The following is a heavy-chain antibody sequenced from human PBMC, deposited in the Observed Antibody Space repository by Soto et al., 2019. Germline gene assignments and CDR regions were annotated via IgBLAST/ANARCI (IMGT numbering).Heavy chain of an antibody. D-gene: IGHD7-27*01. V-gene: IGHV1-58*01. CDR1: GYRFTNYA. CDR2: IVVASGNT. J-gene: IGHJ6*02. CDR3: AADPNFLLDV. Sequence: SVKVSCKASGYRFTNYALHWVRQARGQRLEWIGWIVVASGNTNYAQKFQERVTITRDMSTSTAYMELSSLRSEDTAVYYCAADPNFLLDVWGQGTTVTVSS.